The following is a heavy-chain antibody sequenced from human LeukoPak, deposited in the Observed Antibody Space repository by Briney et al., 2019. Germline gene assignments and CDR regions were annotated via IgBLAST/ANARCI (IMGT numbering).Heavy chain of an antibody. D-gene: IGHD3-22*01. CDR3: ARRNWYYYDSSGPSSGFDP. CDR2: IIPIFGTA. CDR1: GYTFTSYY. Sequence: SVTVSCTASGYTFTSYYMHWVRQAPGQGLEWMGGIIPIFGTANYAQKFQGRVTITADESTSTAYMELSSLRSEDTAVYYCARRNWYYYDSSGPSSGFDPWGQGTLVTVSS. J-gene: IGHJ5*02. V-gene: IGHV1-69*13.